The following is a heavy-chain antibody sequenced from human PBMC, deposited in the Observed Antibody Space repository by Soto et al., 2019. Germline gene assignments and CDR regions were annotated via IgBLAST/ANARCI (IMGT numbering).Heavy chain of an antibody. Sequence: QVQLVESGGGVVQPGRSLRLSCAASGFTFSSYAMHWVRQAPGKGLEWVAVISYDGSNNYYADSVKGRFTISRDNSKNTLYLQMNSLRAEDTAVYYCATWDSSSWYDYWGQGTLVTVSS. D-gene: IGHD6-13*01. J-gene: IGHJ4*02. CDR3: ATWDSSSWYDY. CDR1: GFTFSSYA. V-gene: IGHV3-30-3*01. CDR2: ISYDGSNN.